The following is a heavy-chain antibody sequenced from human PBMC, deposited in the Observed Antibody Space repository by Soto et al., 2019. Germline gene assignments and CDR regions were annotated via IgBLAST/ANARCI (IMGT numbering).Heavy chain of an antibody. CDR1: GFTFSSYS. D-gene: IGHD2-2*01. V-gene: IGHV3-21*01. Sequence: GGSLRLSCAASGFTFSSYSMNWVRQAPGKGLEWASSISSSSSYIYYADSVKGRFTISRDNAKNSLYLQMNSLRAEDTAVYYCARFPVDIVVPWGQGTLVTVSS. CDR2: ISSSSSYI. J-gene: IGHJ4*01. CDR3: ARFPVDIVVP.